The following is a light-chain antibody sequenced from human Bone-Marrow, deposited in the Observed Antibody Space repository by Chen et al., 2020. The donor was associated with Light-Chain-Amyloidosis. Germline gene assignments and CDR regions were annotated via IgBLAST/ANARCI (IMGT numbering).Light chain of an antibody. V-gene: IGLV2-23*02. J-gene: IGLJ2*01. CDR2: NIS. CDR1: TSDIGTYDF. Sequence: QSALTQPASVSGSPGQSITISCPGTTSDIGTYDFVSWYQQFPDRAPKLIIFNISVRSSGTSRRFSGSKSGNTASLTISGLQPDDEGVYFCASYAKGNIVVFGGGSTLTV. CDR3: ASYAKGNIVV.